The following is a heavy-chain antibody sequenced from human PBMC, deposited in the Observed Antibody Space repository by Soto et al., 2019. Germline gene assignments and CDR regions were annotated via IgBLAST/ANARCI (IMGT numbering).Heavy chain of an antibody. CDR3: ARPGIAAQDYYGMDV. D-gene: IGHD6-13*01. CDR2: IDPSDSYT. CDR1: GYSFTSYW. Sequence: GESLKISCKGSGYSFTSYWISWLRQMPGKGLEWMGRIDPSDSYTNYSPSFQGHVTISADKSISTAYLQWSSLKASDTAMYYCARPGIAAQDYYGMDVWGQGTTVTVSS. V-gene: IGHV5-10-1*01. J-gene: IGHJ6*02.